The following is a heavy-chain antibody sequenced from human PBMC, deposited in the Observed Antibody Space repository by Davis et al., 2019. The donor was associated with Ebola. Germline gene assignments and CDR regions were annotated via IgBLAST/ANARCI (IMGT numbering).Heavy chain of an antibody. Sequence: MPSETLSLTCTVSGGSVNIIDYYWTWIRQPPGKGLEWIGYIYYTGSTNYNPSLKSRVTISADTTKKQFSLKLSSVTAADTAVYYCARLDEWFDPWGLGTLVTVSS. CDR3: ARLDEWFDP. J-gene: IGHJ5*02. D-gene: IGHD1-1*01. CDR2: IYYTGST. CDR1: GGSVNIIDYY. V-gene: IGHV4-61*08.